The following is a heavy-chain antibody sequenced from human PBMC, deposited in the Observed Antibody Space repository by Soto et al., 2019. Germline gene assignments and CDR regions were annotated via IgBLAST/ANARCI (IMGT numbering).Heavy chain of an antibody. D-gene: IGHD3-10*01. CDR1: GYTFTNYA. CDR2: IDAANGNT. CDR3: ARRGTVVFTQDLFDP. J-gene: IGHJ5*02. V-gene: IGHV1-3*01. Sequence: SVKVSCKASGYTFTNYAIHWVRQAPGQRLEWMGWIDAANGNTKYSQKFQGRATIARDTSASTAYMALSSLKSEDKAGYYCARRGTVVFTQDLFDPWGQGTLVTVS.